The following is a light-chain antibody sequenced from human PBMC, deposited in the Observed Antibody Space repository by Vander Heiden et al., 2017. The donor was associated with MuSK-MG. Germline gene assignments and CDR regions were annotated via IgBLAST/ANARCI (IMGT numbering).Light chain of an antibody. CDR1: QSVSSSY. V-gene: IGKV3-20*01. CDR3: QQDDKSPRT. Sequence: VLTQSPGTLSLSPGERATLSCRASQSVSSSYLAWYQQKPGQAPRLLIFASSSRATGIPGRFSGSGSGTDFTLTISRLEPEDFAVYYCQQDDKSPRTFGQGTKVEIK. J-gene: IGKJ1*01. CDR2: ASS.